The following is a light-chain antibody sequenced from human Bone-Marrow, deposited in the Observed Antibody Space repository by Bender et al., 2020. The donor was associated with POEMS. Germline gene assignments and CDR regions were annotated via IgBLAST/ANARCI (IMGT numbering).Light chain of an antibody. CDR1: SSDVGSYNL. CDR2: EGS. CDR3: SSQIGLHSLL. Sequence: QSALTQPASVSGSPGQSITISCTGTSSDVGSYNLVSWYQQHPGEAPKLMIYEGSKRPSGVPDRFSGSKSGNAASLTVSGLQLEDEAVYFCSSQIGLHSLLFGGGTTLTV. V-gene: IGLV2-14*02. J-gene: IGLJ2*01.